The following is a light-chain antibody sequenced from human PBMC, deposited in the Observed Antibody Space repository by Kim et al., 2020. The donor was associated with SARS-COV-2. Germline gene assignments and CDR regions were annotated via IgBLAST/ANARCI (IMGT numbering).Light chain of an antibody. V-gene: IGKV1-39*01. J-gene: IGKJ1*01. CDR2: AAS. CDR1: QRISNL. CDR3: QQSYTSPL. Sequence: SASVGDRVTITCRASQRISNLLNWYQQKPGKAPELLIYAASTLQGGVPPRFSGSGSGTHFTLTISSLQPEDFATYFCQQSYTSPLFGQGTKVDIK.